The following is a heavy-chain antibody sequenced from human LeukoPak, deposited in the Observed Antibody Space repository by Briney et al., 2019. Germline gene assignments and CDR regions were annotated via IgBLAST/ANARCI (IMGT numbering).Heavy chain of an antibody. V-gene: IGHV3-11*04. Sequence: GGSVRLSCAASGFTFSDHYMSWIRQAPGKGLEWVSYIGSSGSTIYYADSVKGRFTISRDNAKNSLYLQMNSLRAEDTAVYYCARSLYYDFWSGYHQYYFDYWGQGTLVAVSS. CDR1: GFTFSDHY. CDR2: IGSSGSTI. CDR3: ARSLYYDFWSGYHQYYFDY. J-gene: IGHJ4*02. D-gene: IGHD3-3*01.